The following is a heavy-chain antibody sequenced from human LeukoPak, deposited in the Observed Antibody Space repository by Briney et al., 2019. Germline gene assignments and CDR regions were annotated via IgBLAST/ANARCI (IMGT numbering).Heavy chain of an antibody. Sequence: SETLSLTCSVSGGSISISNYFWGWMRQPPGKGLEWIASRSSTGITHYHSSLESRISVSVETSKSQFSLRLTSLTAADTAVYYCAFSGWFWGAFDYWGQGILVTVSS. CDR3: AFSGWFWGAFDY. J-gene: IGHJ4*02. D-gene: IGHD6-19*01. V-gene: IGHV4-39*01. CDR2: RSSTGIT. CDR1: GGSISISNYF.